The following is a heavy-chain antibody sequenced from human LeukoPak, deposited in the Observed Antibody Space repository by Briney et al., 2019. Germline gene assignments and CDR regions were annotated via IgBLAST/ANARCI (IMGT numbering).Heavy chain of an antibody. V-gene: IGHV4-34*01. CDR2: INHSGST. J-gene: IGHJ4*02. Sequence: PSETLSLTCAVYGGSFSGYYWSWIRQPPGKGLEWIGEINHSGSTNYNPSLKSRVTISVDTSKNQFSLKLSSVTAADTAMYYCARDLYDSSGSYFDYWGQGTLVTVSS. CDR1: GGSFSGYY. D-gene: IGHD3-22*01. CDR3: ARDLYDSSGSYFDY.